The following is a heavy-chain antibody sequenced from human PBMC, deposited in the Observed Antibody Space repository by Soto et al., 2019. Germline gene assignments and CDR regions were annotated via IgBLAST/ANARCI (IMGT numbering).Heavy chain of an antibody. CDR3: ARDTGGYDRIDAFDI. J-gene: IGHJ3*02. CDR2: INPSGGST. Sequence: ASVKVSCKASGYTFTSYYMHWVRQAPGQGLEWMGIINPSGGSTSYAQKFQGRVTMTRDTSTSTVYMELSSLRSEDTAVYYCARDTGGYDRIDAFDIWGQGTMVTVSS. V-gene: IGHV1-46*03. D-gene: IGHD5-12*01. CDR1: GYTFTSYY.